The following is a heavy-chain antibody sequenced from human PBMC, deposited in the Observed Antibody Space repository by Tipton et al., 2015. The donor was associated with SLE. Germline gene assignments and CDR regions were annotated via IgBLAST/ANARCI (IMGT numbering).Heavy chain of an antibody. J-gene: IGHJ4*02. CDR3: MATASTDY. CDR2: IWYDGSNT. CDR1: GFTFSTYG. V-gene: IGHV3-33*08. D-gene: IGHD5-24*01. Sequence: SLRLSCAASGFTFSTYGMHWVRQAPGKGLEWVAVIWYDGSNTYYADSVKGRFLISRDNYKKTLNLQMNSLRAEDTAVYYCMATASTDYWGQGTLVTVSS.